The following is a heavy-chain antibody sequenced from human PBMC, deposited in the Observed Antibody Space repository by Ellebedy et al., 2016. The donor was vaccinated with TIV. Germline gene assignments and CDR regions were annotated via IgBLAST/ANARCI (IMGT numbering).Heavy chain of an antibody. CDR3: ARDPPWCYSCAVV. D-gene: IGHD2-8*01. Sequence: SQTLSLTCAISGDSVSNNGVTWNWIRQSPSRGLEWLGRAYYRSTWIYNYAVSVKGRITINPDTSNNQLSLHLNSVTPEDTAVYYSARDPPWCYSCAVVWGQGTTVTVSS. V-gene: IGHV6-1*01. J-gene: IGHJ6*02. CDR2: AYYRSTWIY. CDR1: GDSVSNNGVT.